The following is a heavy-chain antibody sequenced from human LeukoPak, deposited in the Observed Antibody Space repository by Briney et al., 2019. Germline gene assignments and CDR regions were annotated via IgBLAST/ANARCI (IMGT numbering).Heavy chain of an antibody. Sequence: ASVKVSCKASGYTFTSYDINWVRQATGQGLKWMGWMNPNSGNTGYAQKFQGRVTMTRNTSISTAYMELSSLRSEDTAVYYCARALDYYDSSGYWYYFDYWGQGTLVTVSS. CDR1: GYTFTSYD. J-gene: IGHJ4*02. D-gene: IGHD3-22*01. CDR2: MNPNSGNT. CDR3: ARALDYYDSSGYWYYFDY. V-gene: IGHV1-8*01.